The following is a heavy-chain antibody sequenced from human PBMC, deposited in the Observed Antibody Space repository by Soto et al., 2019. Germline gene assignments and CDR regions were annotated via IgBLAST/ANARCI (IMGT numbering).Heavy chain of an antibody. Sequence: EEQLVESGGGLEQPGGSLRLSCTASGFIFNAYSMSWVRQAPGKWLEWVSYVRADSSAIYYADSVRGRFTISRDNARNSLYLQMNSLRAEDTAVYYCARWKTGTAFDYWGQGTLVTVSS. CDR2: VRADSSAI. D-gene: IGHD1-1*01. J-gene: IGHJ4*02. CDR1: GFIFNAYS. V-gene: IGHV3-48*01. CDR3: ARWKTGTAFDY.